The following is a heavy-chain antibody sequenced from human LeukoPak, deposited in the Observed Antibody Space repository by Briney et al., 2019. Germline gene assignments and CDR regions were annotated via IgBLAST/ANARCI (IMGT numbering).Heavy chain of an antibody. CDR3: AREGPVVRGSEVDY. D-gene: IGHD4-23*01. CDR2: ISSSSSTI. V-gene: IGHV3-48*02. CDR1: GFTFSSYS. J-gene: IGHJ4*02. Sequence: GGSLRLSCAASGFTFSSYSMNWVRQAPGKGLEWVSYISSSSSTIYYADSVKGRFTISRDNAKNSLYLQMNSLRDEDTAVYYCAREGPVVRGSEVDYWGQGTLVTVSS.